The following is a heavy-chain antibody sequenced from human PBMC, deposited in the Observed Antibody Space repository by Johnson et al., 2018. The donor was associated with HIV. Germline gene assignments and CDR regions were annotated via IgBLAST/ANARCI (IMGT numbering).Heavy chain of an antibody. CDR1: GITVSRNY. D-gene: IGHD6-13*01. CDR3: ARGIAAAAMTLHAFDS. CDR2: IYSGGNT. Sequence: VQLVESGGGLVQPGGSLRLSCAASGITVSRNYMTWVRQAPGKGLEWVSVIYSGGNTYYADSVKGRFTISSDNSKNTLYLPMNSLRAEDTAVYYCARGIAAAAMTLHAFDSWGQGAVVTVPS. V-gene: IGHV3-66*01. J-gene: IGHJ3*02.